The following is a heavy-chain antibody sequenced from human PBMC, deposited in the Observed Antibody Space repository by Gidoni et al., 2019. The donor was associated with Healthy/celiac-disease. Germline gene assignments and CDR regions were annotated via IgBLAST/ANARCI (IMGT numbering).Heavy chain of an antibody. J-gene: IGHJ4*02. V-gene: IGHV4-34*01. Sequence: QVQLQQWGAGLLKPSETLSLTCAVYGGSFSGYYWSWIRQPPGKGLEWIGEINHSGSTNYNPSLKSRVTISVDTSKNQFSLKLSSVTAADTAVYYCARAVQPDYWGQGTLVTVSS. CDR3: ARAVQPDY. CDR2: INHSGST. D-gene: IGHD6-13*01. CDR1: GGSFSGYY.